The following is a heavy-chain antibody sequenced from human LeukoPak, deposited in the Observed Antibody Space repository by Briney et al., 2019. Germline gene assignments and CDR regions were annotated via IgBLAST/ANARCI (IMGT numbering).Heavy chain of an antibody. CDR1: VGSIRIYY. D-gene: IGHD4-17*01. CDR3: TRSATVTRAFDY. V-gene: IGHV4-59*01. CDR2: IYYSGST. Sequence: PSETLSLTCSVPVGSIRIYYWSWMRQPPGKGLEWIGYIYYSGSTNYNPSLKSRVTISIDTSKNQFSLKISAEGRVDMGVYYCTRSATVTRAFDYWGQGTLVTVSS. J-gene: IGHJ4*02.